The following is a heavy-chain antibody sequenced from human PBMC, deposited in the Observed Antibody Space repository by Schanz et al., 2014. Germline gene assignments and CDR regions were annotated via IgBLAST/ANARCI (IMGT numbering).Heavy chain of an antibody. Sequence: EVPVVESGGGLVQPGGSLRLSCAASGFTFSTSTMHWVRQAPGKGLEYVSSISSKGDMTFYGNSVKGRFTISRDNSKNTLYLQVGSLSAEDTAVYFCARDNRYYLFDYWGQGALVTVSS. V-gene: IGHV3-64*01. CDR2: ISSKGDMT. CDR3: ARDNRYYLFDY. D-gene: IGHD3-16*02. J-gene: IGHJ4*02. CDR1: GFTFSTST.